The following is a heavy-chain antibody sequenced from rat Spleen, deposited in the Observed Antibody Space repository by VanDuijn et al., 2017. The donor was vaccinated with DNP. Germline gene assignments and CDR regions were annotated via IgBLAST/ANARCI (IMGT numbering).Heavy chain of an antibody. V-gene: IGHV5S10*01. CDR2: IIYDGSRT. D-gene: IGHD1-3*01. CDR1: GFTFSDYN. Sequence: EVQLVESGENLVRPGRSLKLSCAASGFTFSDYNMAWVRQAPKKGLEWVATIIYDGSRTYYRDSVKGRFTISRDNAKSTLYLQMDSLRSEDTATYYCATHNYGSYVLDYWGQGVMVTVSS. CDR3: ATHNYGSYVLDY. J-gene: IGHJ2*01.